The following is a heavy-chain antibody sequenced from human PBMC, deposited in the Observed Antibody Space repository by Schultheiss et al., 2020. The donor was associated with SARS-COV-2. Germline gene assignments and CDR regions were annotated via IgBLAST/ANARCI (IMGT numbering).Heavy chain of an antibody. J-gene: IGHJ4*02. CDR1: GFTFSNDW. D-gene: IGHD3-10*01. CDR3: ARGVTMVRGVMRC. Sequence: GGSLRLSCAASGFTFSNDWMSWVRQAPGKGLEWVGRIKSKTDGGTTDYAEPVKGRFTISRDDSKNTLYLQMNSLKTEDTAVYYCARGVTMVRGVMRCWGQGTLVTVSS. V-gene: IGHV3-15*01. CDR2: IKSKTDGGTT.